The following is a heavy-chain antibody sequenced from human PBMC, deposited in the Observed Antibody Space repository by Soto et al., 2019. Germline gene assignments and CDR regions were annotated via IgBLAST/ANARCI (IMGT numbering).Heavy chain of an antibody. Sequence: ASVKVSCKASGYTFTSYYMHWVRQAPGQGLEWMGIINPSGGSTSYAQKFQGRVTMTRDTSTSTVYMELSSLRSEDTAVYYCARDHYYFWSGYYYPADMYYYYMDVWGKGTTVTVSS. CDR2: INPSGGST. V-gene: IGHV1-46*03. D-gene: IGHD3-3*01. CDR3: ARDHYYFWSGYYYPADMYYYYMDV. CDR1: GYTFTSYY. J-gene: IGHJ6*03.